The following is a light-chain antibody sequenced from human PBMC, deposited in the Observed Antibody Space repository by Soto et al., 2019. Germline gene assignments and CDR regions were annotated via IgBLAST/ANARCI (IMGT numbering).Light chain of an antibody. Sequence: QAVVTQPPSVSGAPGQRVTISCTGSSSNIGANYDVHWYQQVPGTAPKLLIYGNSNRPSGVPDRFSGSKSGTSASLAITGLQADDEADYYCQSYDSSLSGYVFGTGTKLTVL. CDR3: QSYDSSLSGYV. V-gene: IGLV1-40*01. CDR2: GNS. J-gene: IGLJ1*01. CDR1: SSNIGANYD.